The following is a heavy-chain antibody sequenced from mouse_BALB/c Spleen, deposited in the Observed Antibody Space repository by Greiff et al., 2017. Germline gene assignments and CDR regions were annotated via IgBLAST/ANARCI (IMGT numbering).Heavy chain of an antibody. J-gene: IGHJ4*01. CDR3: ASLGNYGAMDY. D-gene: IGHD2-1*01. V-gene: IGHV1-39*01. Sequence: EVQGVESGPELEKPGASVKISCKASGYSFTGYNMNWVKQSNGKSLEWIGNIDPYYGGTSYNQKFKGKATLTVDKSSSTAYMQLKSLTSEDSAVYYCASLGNYGAMDYWGQGTSVTVSS. CDR1: GYSFTGYN. CDR2: IDPYYGGT.